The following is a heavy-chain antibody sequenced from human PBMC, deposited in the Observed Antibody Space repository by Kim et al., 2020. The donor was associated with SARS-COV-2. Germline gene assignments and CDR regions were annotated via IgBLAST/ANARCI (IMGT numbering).Heavy chain of an antibody. CDR2: IVVGSGNT. CDR3: AAAVSTVAGTPGMDV. V-gene: IGHV1-58*02. CDR1: GFTFTSSA. J-gene: IGHJ6*02. Sequence: SVKVSCKASGFTFTSSAMQWVRQARGQRLEWIGWIVVGSGNTNYAQKFQERVTITRDMSTSTAYMELSSLRSEDTAVYYCAAAVSTVAGTPGMDVWGQGTTVNVSS. D-gene: IGHD6-19*01.